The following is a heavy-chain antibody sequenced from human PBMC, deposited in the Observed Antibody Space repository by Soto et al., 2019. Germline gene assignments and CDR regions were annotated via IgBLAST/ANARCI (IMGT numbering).Heavy chain of an antibody. CDR3: ARDLPPVDY. V-gene: IGHV1-18*01. J-gene: IGHJ4*02. Sequence: QIQLVQSGAEVKKPGASVKVSCKASGYTFSSYHITWVRQAPGQGLEWMGWISAYNGNTNYAQNLQGRVTMTTDPSTSTAYMELRSLRSDNTAVYYCARDLPPVDYWGQGTLVTVSS. CDR1: GYTFSSYH. CDR2: ISAYNGNT.